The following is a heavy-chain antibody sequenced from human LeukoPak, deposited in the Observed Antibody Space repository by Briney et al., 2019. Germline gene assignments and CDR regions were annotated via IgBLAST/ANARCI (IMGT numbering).Heavy chain of an antibody. Sequence: GGSLRLSCAASGFTFSSYAMSWVRQAPGKGLEWVSAISGSGGSTYYADSVKGRFTISRDNSKNTLYLQMNSLRAEDTAVYYCARTSYYDSSAYPYIFDYWGQGTLVTVSS. D-gene: IGHD3-22*01. V-gene: IGHV3-23*01. CDR1: GFTFSSYA. CDR2: ISGSGGST. CDR3: ARTSYYDSSAYPYIFDY. J-gene: IGHJ4*02.